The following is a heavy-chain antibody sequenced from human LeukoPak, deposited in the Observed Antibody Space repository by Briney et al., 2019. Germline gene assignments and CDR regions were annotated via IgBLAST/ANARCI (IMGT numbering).Heavy chain of an antibody. J-gene: IGHJ4*02. D-gene: IGHD2-15*01. CDR2: IYYSGST. Sequence: PSETLSLTCTVSGGSISSGGYYWSWIRQHPGKGLEWIGYIYYSGSTYYNPSLKSRVTISVDTSKNQFSLKLSSVTAADTAVYYCARTPRYCSGGSCYFYRFDYWGQGTLVTVSS. V-gene: IGHV4-31*03. CDR3: ARTPRYCSGGSCYFYRFDY. CDR1: GGSISSGGYY.